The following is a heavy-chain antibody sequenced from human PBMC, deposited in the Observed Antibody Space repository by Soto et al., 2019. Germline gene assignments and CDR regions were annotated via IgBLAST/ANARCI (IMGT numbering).Heavy chain of an antibody. J-gene: IGHJ5*02. D-gene: IGHD2-8*01. CDR1: GGSISSGDYY. CDR2: IYYSGST. V-gene: IGHV4-30-4*01. CDR3: ASSGYCTNGVCSTLFDP. Sequence: QVQLQESGPGLVKPSQTLSLTCTVSGGSISSGDYYWSWIRQPPGKGLEWIGYIYYSGSTYTNPSLKRRVTRSVDTSKNQFSLKLSSVTAAATAVYYCASSGYCTNGVCSTLFDPWGQGTLVTVSS.